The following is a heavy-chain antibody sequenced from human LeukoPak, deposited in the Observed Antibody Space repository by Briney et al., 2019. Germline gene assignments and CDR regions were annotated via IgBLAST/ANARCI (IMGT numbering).Heavy chain of an antibody. Sequence: SETLSLTCTVSGGSISSSYSYWGWIRQPPGKGLEWIGNIYYSGSTYYSPSLTSRVTVSVDTSENQFSLKLSSVTAADTAVYYCARRTPIVSRPIDQWGQGLLVTVSS. D-gene: IGHD5/OR15-5a*01. V-gene: IGHV4-39*07. CDR2: IYYSGST. CDR1: GGSISSSYSY. CDR3: ARRTPIVSRPIDQ. J-gene: IGHJ4*02.